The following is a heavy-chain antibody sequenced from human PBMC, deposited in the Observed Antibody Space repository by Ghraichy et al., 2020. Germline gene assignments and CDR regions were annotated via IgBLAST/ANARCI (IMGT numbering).Heavy chain of an antibody. CDR1: GFTFSSYA. Sequence: GESLNISCAASGFTFSSYAMSWVRQAPGKGLEWVSTIRGSGYSTYYADSVKGRFTISRDNSKNTLYLQMDSLRAEDTAVYYCAKSPDYGGNTGPFDSWGQGALVTVSS. CDR3: AKSPDYGGNTGPFDS. CDR2: IRGSGYST. J-gene: IGHJ4*02. D-gene: IGHD4-23*01. V-gene: IGHV3-23*01.